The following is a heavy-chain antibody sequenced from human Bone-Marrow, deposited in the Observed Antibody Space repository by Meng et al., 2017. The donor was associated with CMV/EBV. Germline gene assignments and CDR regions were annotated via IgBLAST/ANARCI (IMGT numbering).Heavy chain of an antibody. Sequence: GGSLRLSCAASGFTISDNYTSWIRQAPGKGLEWVSGISWNSGSIGYADSVKGRFTISRDNSKNTLYLQMNSLRAEDTAVYYCAKITRPRGIYYYYGMDVWGQGTTVTVSS. J-gene: IGHJ6*02. CDR2: ISWNSGSI. V-gene: IGHV3-23*01. CDR1: GFTISDNY. CDR3: AKITRPRGIYYYYGMDV. D-gene: IGHD1-26*01.